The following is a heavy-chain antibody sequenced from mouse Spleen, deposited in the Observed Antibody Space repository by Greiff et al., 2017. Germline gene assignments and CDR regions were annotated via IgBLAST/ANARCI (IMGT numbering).Heavy chain of an antibody. V-gene: IGHV1-14*01. D-gene: IGHD1-2*01. CDR3: ARWEFITTARDYFDY. J-gene: IGHJ2*01. CDR1: GYTFTSYV. Sequence: EVQLQQSGPELVKPGASVKMSCKASGYTFTSYVMHWVKQKPGQGLEWIGYINPYNDGTKYNEKFKGKATLTSDKSSSTAYMELSSLTSEDSAVYYCARWEFITTARDYFDYWGQGTTLTVSS. CDR2: INPYNDGT.